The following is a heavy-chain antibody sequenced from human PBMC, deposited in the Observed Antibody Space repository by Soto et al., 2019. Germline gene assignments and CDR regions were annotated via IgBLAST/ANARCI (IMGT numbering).Heavy chain of an antibody. J-gene: IGHJ4*02. CDR1: GGSISSYY. D-gene: IGHD3-3*01. CDR3: ARTVSPLTYYDFWSGYYTLLFDY. Sequence: SETLSLTCTVSGGSISSYYWSWIRQPPGKGLEWIGYIYYSGSTNYNPSLKSRVTISVDTSKNQFSLKLSSVTAADTAVYYCARTVSPLTYYDFWSGYYTLLFDYWGQRTLVTVSS. V-gene: IGHV4-59*01. CDR2: IYYSGST.